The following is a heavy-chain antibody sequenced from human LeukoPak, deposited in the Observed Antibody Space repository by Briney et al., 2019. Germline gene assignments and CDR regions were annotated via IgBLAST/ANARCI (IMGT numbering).Heavy chain of an antibody. D-gene: IGHD5-24*01. CDR3: AKDIQLST. CDR1: GFTFSVAE. Sequence: GGSLRLSCAASGFTFSVAEMTWVRQAPGKGLEWVSHIGASGESTYYADSVKGRFTISRDNSKNTLSLRMNSLRVEDTAMYFCAKDIQLSTWGLGTMVTVSS. J-gene: IGHJ3*01. V-gene: IGHV3-23*01. CDR2: IGASGEST.